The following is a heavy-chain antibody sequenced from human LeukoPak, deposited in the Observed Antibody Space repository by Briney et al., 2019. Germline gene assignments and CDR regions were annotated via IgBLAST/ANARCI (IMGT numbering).Heavy chain of an antibody. CDR3: ARDYRFDSGYDLLDAFDV. Sequence: SETLSLTCTVSGGSISSGVSYWSWIRQHPGKGLEWIAYIYYSGSSSYNPSLKSRVTISVDTSKNQFSLKLSSVTAADTAVYYCARDYRFDSGYDLLDAFDVWGQGTMVTVSP. CDR1: GGSISSGVSY. D-gene: IGHD5-12*01. V-gene: IGHV4-31*03. CDR2: IYYSGSS. J-gene: IGHJ3*01.